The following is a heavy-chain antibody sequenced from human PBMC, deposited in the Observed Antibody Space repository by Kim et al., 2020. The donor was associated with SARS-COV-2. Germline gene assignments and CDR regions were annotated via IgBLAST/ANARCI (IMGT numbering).Heavy chain of an antibody. CDR3: ARDYGVVRGINYYYYYGMDV. V-gene: IGHV1-69*13. Sequence: SVKVSCKASGGTFSSYAISWVRQAPGQGLEWMGGIIPIFGTANYAQKFQGRVTITADESTSTAYMELSSLRSEDTAVYYCARDYGVVRGINYYYYYGMDVWGQGTTVTVSS. D-gene: IGHD3-10*01. CDR2: IIPIFGTA. CDR1: GGTFSSYA. J-gene: IGHJ6*02.